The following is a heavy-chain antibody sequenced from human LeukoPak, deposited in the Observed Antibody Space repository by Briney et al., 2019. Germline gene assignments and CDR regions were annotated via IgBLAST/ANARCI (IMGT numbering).Heavy chain of an antibody. CDR1: GFTFSNFA. J-gene: IGHJ4*02. Sequence: PGGSLRLSCVASGFTFSNFAMHWVRQAPGKGLEWVTLISFDGSNKYYADSVKGRFTVSRDNSKNTLYLQMNSLRAEDTAVYYCAKEGTYSSSHYWGQGTLVTVSS. CDR3: AKEGTYSSSHY. D-gene: IGHD6-6*01. CDR2: ISFDGSNK. V-gene: IGHV3-30-3*01.